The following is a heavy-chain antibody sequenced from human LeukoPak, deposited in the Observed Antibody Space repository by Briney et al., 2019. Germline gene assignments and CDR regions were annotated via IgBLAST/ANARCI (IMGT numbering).Heavy chain of an antibody. D-gene: IGHD3-22*01. Sequence: GESLKISCKGSGYSFTNYWIGWVRQMPGKGLEWMGIIYLGDSSTKYSPSFQGQVTISADKSISTAYLQWRSLKASDTAMYYCARHSDDTSGYYYVYWGQGTLVTVSS. J-gene: IGHJ4*02. CDR1: GYSFTNYW. CDR2: IYLGDSST. V-gene: IGHV5-51*01. CDR3: ARHSDDTSGYYYVY.